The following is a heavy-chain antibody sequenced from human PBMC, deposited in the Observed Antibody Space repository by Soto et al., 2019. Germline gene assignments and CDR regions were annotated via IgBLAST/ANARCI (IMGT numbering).Heavy chain of an antibody. V-gene: IGHV4-59*08. CDR2: IYYSGST. CDR3: ARLPPAYHYYYMDV. CDR1: GGSISSYY. J-gene: IGHJ6*03. D-gene: IGHD2-2*01. Sequence: PSETLSLTCSVSGGSISSYYWSWIRQPPGKGLEWIGYIYYSGSTNYNPSLKSRVTISVDTSKNQFSLKLSSVTAADTAVYYCARLPPAYHYYYMDVWGIGTTVTVSS.